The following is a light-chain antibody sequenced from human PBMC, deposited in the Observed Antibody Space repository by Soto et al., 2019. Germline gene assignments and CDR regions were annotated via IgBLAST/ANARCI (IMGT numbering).Light chain of an antibody. CDR3: QAWDSSTVV. CDR2: QDS. V-gene: IGLV3-1*01. J-gene: IGLJ2*01. Sequence: YELTQPPSVSVSPGQTASITCSGDKLGNKYACWYQQKPGQSPVLVIYQDSKRPSGIPERFSGSNSGNTATLTISGTQAMDEADYYCQAWDSSTVVFGGGTKLTVL. CDR1: KLGNKY.